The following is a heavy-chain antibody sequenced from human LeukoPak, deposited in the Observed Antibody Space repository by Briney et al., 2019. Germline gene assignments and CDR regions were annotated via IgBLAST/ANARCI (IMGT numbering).Heavy chain of an antibody. J-gene: IGHJ4*02. V-gene: IGHV3-15*01. D-gene: IGHD2-2*01. CDR2: IKSKTDSGTT. Sequence: GGSLRLPCAASGFTFSNAWMSWVRQAPGKGLEWVGRIKSKTDSGTTDYAAPVKGRFTISRDDSKKTLYLQMNSLKFEDTAVYYCTTAPAQSDYWGQGTLVTVSS. CDR1: GFTFSNAW. CDR3: TTAPAQSDY.